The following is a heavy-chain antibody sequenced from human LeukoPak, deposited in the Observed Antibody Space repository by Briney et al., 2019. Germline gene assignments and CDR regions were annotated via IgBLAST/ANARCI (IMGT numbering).Heavy chain of an antibody. J-gene: IGHJ4*02. D-gene: IGHD3-22*01. Sequence: GGSLRLSCAASGFTFSSYEMNWVRQAPGKGLEWVSYISSSGSTIYYADSVKGRFTISRDNAKNSLYLQMNSLRAEDTALYYCARGYDSSGYYGYWGQGTLVTVSS. V-gene: IGHV3-48*03. CDR3: ARGYDSSGYYGY. CDR1: GFTFSSYE. CDR2: ISSSGSTI.